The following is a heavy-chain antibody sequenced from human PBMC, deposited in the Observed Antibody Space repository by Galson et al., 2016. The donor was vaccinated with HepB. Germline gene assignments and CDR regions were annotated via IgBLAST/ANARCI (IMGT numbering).Heavy chain of an antibody. V-gene: IGHV3-53*01. CDR1: GFTVSSNY. CDR3: ARLSWQWLVPIFDY. CDR2: IYSGGST. Sequence: SLRLSCAASGFTVSSNYMSWVRQAPGKGLEWVSVIYSGGSTYYAASVKGRFTISRDNSKNTLYLQMNRLRAEDTAVYYCARLSWQWLVPIFDYWGQGTLVTVSS. J-gene: IGHJ4*02. D-gene: IGHD6-19*01.